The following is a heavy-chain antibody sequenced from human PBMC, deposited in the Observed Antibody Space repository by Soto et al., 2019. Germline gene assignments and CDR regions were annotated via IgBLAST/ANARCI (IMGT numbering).Heavy chain of an antibody. CDR3: ANTPISSWYHRFDY. D-gene: IGHD6-13*01. Sequence: GGSLRLSCAASGFTFSSYAMSWVRQAPGKGLEWVSAISGSGGSTYYADSVKGRFTISRDNSKNTLYLQMNSLRAEDTAVYYCANTPISSWYHRFDYWGQGILVTVSS. V-gene: IGHV3-23*01. CDR1: GFTFSSYA. CDR2: ISGSGGST. J-gene: IGHJ4*02.